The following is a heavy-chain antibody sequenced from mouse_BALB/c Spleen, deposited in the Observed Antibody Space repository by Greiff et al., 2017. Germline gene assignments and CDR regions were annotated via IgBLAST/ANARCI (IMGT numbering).Heavy chain of an antibody. Sequence: DVKLVESGGDLVKPGGSLKLSCAASGFTFSSYGMSWVRQTPAKRLEWVATISSGGSYTYYPDSVKGRFTISRDNAKNTLYLQMSSLKSEDTAMYYCARHGGSYYGPAWFAYWGQGTLVTVSA. CDR3: ARHGGSYYGPAWFAY. CDR2: ISSGGSYT. J-gene: IGHJ3*01. V-gene: IGHV5-6*02. CDR1: GFTFSSYG. D-gene: IGHD1-2*01.